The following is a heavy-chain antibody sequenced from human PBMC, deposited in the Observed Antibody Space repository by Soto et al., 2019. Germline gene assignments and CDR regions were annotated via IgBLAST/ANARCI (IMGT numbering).Heavy chain of an antibody. CDR3: PRFRVSYGMDV. Sequence: SVKVSCKASGGTFSSYTISLVRQAPGQGLEWMGRIIPILGIPNYAQKFQGRVTITAYKSTSTAYMELRSLRSEDTAAYYWPRFRVSYGMDVWGQGTTVTVSS. V-gene: IGHV1-69*02. CDR1: GGTFSSYT. J-gene: IGHJ6*02. CDR2: IIPILGIP. D-gene: IGHD3-10*01.